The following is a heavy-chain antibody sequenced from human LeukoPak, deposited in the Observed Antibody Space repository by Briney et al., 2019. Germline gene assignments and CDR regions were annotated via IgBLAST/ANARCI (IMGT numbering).Heavy chain of an antibody. CDR3: ARDLAVAGPNFDY. CDR1: GGSISSSSYY. D-gene: IGHD6-19*01. V-gene: IGHV4-39*02. CDR2: IYYSGST. Sequence: SETLSLTCTVSGGSISSSSYYWGWIRQPPGKGLEWIGSIYYSGSTYYNPSLKSRVTISVDTSKNQFSLKLSSVTAADTAVYYCARDLAVAGPNFDYWGQGTLVTVSS. J-gene: IGHJ4*02.